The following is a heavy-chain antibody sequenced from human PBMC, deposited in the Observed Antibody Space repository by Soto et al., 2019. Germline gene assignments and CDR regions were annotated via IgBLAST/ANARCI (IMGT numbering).Heavy chain of an antibody. V-gene: IGHV4-59*08. CDR2: IYYSGST. D-gene: IGHD3-10*01. CDR1: GGSISSYY. J-gene: IGHJ4*02. Sequence: SETLSLTCTVSGGSISSYYWSWIRQPPGKGLEWIGYIYYSGSTNYNPSLKSRVTISVDTSKNQFSLKLSSVTAADTAVYYCARLTYGFGEYHEFDYWGQGTLVTVSS. CDR3: ARLTYGFGEYHEFDY.